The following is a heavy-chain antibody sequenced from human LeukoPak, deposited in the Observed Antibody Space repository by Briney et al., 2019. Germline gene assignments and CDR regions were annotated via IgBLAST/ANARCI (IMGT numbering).Heavy chain of an antibody. CDR2: IYYSGST. J-gene: IGHJ6*02. V-gene: IGHV4-59*01. D-gene: IGHD2-21*02. CDR3: AWVGCGGDCYPYYYYGMDV. CDR1: GGSISSYY. Sequence: SETLSLTCTVSGGSISSYYWSWIRQPPGKGLEWIGYIYYSGSTNYNPSLKSRVTISVDTSKNQFSLKLSSVTAADTAVYYCAWVGCGGDCYPYYYYGMDVWGQGTTVTVSS.